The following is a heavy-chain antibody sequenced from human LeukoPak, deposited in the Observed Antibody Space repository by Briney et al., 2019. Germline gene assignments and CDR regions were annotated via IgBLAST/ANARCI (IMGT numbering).Heavy chain of an antibody. Sequence: QTGGSLRLSCAASGFTFSSYAMHWVRQAPGKGLEYVSAISSNGGSTYYANSVKGRFTISRDNSKNTLYPQMGSLRAEDMAVYYCARDRGDYVWGSFDYWGQGTLVTVSS. V-gene: IGHV3-64*01. CDR2: ISSNGGST. J-gene: IGHJ4*02. CDR1: GFTFSSYA. CDR3: ARDRGDYVWGSFDY. D-gene: IGHD3-16*01.